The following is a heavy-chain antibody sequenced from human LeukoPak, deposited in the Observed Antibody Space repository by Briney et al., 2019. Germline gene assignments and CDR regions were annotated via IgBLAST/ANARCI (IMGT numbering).Heavy chain of an antibody. CDR3: ARAIGTTSLYFDY. Sequence: VSLGGSLRLSCAASGFTFSSYSMNWVRQAPGKGLEWVSSISSSSSYIYYADSVKGRFTISRDNAKNSLYLQMNSLRAEDTAVYYCARAIGTTSLYFDYWGQGTLVTVSS. CDR1: GFTFSSYS. CDR2: ISSSSSYI. D-gene: IGHD4-17*01. J-gene: IGHJ4*02. V-gene: IGHV3-21*01.